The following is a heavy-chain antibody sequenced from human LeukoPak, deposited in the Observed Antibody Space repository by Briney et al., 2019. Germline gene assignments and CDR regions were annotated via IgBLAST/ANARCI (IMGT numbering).Heavy chain of an antibody. CDR1: GYSISSGYY. CDR3: ARDRGNNWNDVRWFDP. V-gene: IGHV4-38-2*02. D-gene: IGHD1-1*01. CDR2: IYHSGST. Sequence: PSETLSLTCAVSGYSISSGYYWGWIRQPPGKGLEWIGSIYHSGSTYYNPSLKSRVTISVDTSKNQFSLKLSSVIAADTAVYYCARDRGNNWNDVRWFDPWGQGTLVTVSS. J-gene: IGHJ5*02.